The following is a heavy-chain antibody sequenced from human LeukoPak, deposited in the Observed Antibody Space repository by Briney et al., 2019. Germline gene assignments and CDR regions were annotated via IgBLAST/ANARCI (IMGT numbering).Heavy chain of an antibody. CDR2: IIPIFGTA. J-gene: IGHJ6*03. V-gene: IGHV1-69*13. CDR3: ARDGTPLEWELQTDYYYYYMDV. CDR1: GATFSSYA. D-gene: IGHD1-26*01. Sequence: GASVTVSCKASGATFSSYAISWVRQAPGQGLEWMGGIIPIFGTANYAQKFQGRVTITADESTSTAYMELSSLRSEDTAVYYCARDGTPLEWELQTDYYYYYMDVWGKGTTVTVSS.